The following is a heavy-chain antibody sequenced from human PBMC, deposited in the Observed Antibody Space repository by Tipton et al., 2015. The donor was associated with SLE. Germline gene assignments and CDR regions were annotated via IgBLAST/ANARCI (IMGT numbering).Heavy chain of an antibody. CDR2: MFYSGST. J-gene: IGHJ5*02. V-gene: IGHV4-39*07. Sequence: TLSLTCTVSGAYINSNTYYWGWIRQPPGKGLEWIGSMFYSGSTYYNPSLRSRVTISVDTSKNQFSLQLTSLTAADTAVYYCARGPRAYNSLPLGPWGQGTLVTVSS. D-gene: IGHD6-19*01. CDR3: ARGPRAYNSLPLGP. CDR1: GAYINSNTYY.